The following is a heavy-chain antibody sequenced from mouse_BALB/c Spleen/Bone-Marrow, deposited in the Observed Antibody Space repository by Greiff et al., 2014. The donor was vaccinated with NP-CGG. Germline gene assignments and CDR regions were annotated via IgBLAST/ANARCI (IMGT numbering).Heavy chain of an antibody. D-gene: IGHD1-1*01. CDR3: AFYDYCSRLFAY. V-gene: IGHV14-3*02. Sequence: VQLQQSGAELVKPGASVKLSCTASGFNIKDTYMHWVKQRPEQGLEWIGRIDPANGNTKYDPKFQGKATITADTSSNTAYLQLSMLTSEYTVFYYGAFYDYCSRLFAYWGQGTLVTVSA. CDR2: IDPANGNT. CDR1: GFNIKDTY. J-gene: IGHJ3*01.